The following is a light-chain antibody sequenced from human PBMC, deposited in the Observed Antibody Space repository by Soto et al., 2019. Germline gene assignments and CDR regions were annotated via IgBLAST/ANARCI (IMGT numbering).Light chain of an antibody. CDR2: GAS. CDR1: QSVRDN. Sequence: EIVMTQSPTTLSVSPGERATLSCRASQSVRDNLAWYQQKPGQAPRLLIYGASTRATGIPARFSGSGSGTEFTLTISSLQSEDFAVYYCQQYGRSPPLTFGQGTRLEIK. J-gene: IGKJ5*01. V-gene: IGKV3-15*01. CDR3: QQYGRSPPLT.